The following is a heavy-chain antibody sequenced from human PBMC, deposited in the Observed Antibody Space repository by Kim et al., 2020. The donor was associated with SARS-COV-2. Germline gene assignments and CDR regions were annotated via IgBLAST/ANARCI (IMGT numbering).Heavy chain of an antibody. CDR1: GFTFGAYA. J-gene: IGHJ1*01. Sequence: GGSLRLSCAASGFTFGAYAMGWVRQAPGKGLEWVSSISGSDGGTYYADSVKGRFIIARNNSKNTLHLQMNSLRAEDTAVYYCAKHFGSSGSEFHHWGQGT. V-gene: IGHV3-23*01. CDR3: AKHFGSSGSEFHH. CDR2: ISGSDGGT. D-gene: IGHD3-22*01.